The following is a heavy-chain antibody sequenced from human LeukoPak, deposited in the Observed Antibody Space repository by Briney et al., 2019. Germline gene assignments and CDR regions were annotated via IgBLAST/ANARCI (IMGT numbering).Heavy chain of an antibody. CDR1: GFTFSSYS. CDR2: ISSSSSYI. D-gene: IGHD2-15*01. CDR3: ARDRVVVVAAFDY. V-gene: IGHV3-21*01. Sequence: GGSLRLSCAASGFTFSSYSMNWVRQAPGKGLEWVSSISSSSSYIYYADSVKGRFTVSRDNTKNSLYLQMNSLRAEDTAVYCCARDRVVVVAAFDYWGQGTLVTVSS. J-gene: IGHJ4*02.